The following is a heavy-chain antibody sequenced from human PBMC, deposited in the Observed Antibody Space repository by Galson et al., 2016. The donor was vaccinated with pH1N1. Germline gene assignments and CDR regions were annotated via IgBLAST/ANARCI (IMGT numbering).Heavy chain of an antibody. CDR2: IKEDGSER. J-gene: IGHJ6*03. V-gene: IGHV3-7*01. CDR1: AFTFSRYW. CDR3: ARDGNFWSGLGYSYYYYMDV. Sequence: SLRLSCAASAFTFSRYWMSWVRQAPGKGLEWVANIKEDGSERYYVDSVKGRFTISRDNDKKTLYLQMNSLRAEDTAVYYCARDGNFWSGLGYSYYYYMDVWGKGTTVIVSS. D-gene: IGHD3-3*01.